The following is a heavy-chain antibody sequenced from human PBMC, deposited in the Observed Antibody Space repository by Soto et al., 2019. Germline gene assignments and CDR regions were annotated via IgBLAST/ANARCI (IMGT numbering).Heavy chain of an antibody. J-gene: IGHJ6*03. CDR1: GFAFSNYA. CDR2: ISGSGGGT. Sequence: EEQLLESGGGSVQPGGSLRLSCEASGFAFSNYAMNWVRQAPGKGLEWVSGISGSGGGTFFADSVRARFAISRDNPKNMLHLQLNSLRAEDTAMYYCAKVSHLLLWPGEPTYMDVWGKGTPVTVSS. CDR3: AKVSHLLLWPGEPTYMDV. D-gene: IGHD3-10*01. V-gene: IGHV3-23*01.